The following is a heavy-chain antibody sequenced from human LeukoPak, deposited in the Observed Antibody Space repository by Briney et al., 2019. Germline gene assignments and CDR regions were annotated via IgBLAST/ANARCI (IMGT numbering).Heavy chain of an antibody. CDR2: IKQDGSEK. Sequence: PGGSLRLSCAASGFTFSSYLMSWVRQAPGKGLEWVANIKQDGSEKYYVDSVKGRFTISRDNAKNSLYLQMNSLRAEDTAVYYCARDRWSFGSGSRDYYYYGMDVWGQGTTVTVSS. D-gene: IGHD3-10*01. V-gene: IGHV3-7*01. CDR1: GFTFSSYL. J-gene: IGHJ6*02. CDR3: ARDRWSFGSGSRDYYYYGMDV.